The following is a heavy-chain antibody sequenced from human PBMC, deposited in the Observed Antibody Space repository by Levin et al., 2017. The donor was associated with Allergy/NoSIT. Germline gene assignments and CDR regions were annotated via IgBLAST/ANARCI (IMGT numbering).Heavy chain of an antibody. Sequence: SSETLSLTCAVYGGSFSGYYWSWIRQPPGKGLEWIGEINHSGSTNYNPSLKSRVTISVDTSKNQFSLKLSSVTAADTAVYYCARTRAITGTRLIYYYYGMDVWGQGTTVTVSS. CDR3: ARTRAITGTRLIYYYYGMDV. D-gene: IGHD1-20*01. J-gene: IGHJ6*02. CDR2: INHSGST. CDR1: GGSFSGYY. V-gene: IGHV4-34*01.